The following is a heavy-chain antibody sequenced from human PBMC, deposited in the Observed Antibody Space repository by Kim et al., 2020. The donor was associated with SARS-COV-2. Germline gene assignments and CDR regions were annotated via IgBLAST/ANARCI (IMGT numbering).Heavy chain of an antibody. V-gene: IGHV4-39*07. CDR3: ARDLGKYQLLTNWFDP. J-gene: IGHJ5*02. Sequence: YNPSLKSRVTISVDTSKNQFSLKLSSVTAADTAVYYCARDLGKYQLLTNWFDPWGQGTLVTVSS. D-gene: IGHD2-2*01.